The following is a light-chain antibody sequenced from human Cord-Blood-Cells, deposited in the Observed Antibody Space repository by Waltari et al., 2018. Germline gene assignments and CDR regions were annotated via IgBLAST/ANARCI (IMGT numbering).Light chain of an antibody. J-gene: IGLJ2*01. CDR3: NSRDSSGTVV. CDR2: SKN. V-gene: IGLV3-19*01. CDR1: SPRSLY. Sequence: SSALTQDPAVSVALGQTVRSTFQGDSPRSLYSSGYQQKPGQAPVLVIYSKNNRPSGIPDRFSGSSSGNTASLTITEAQAEDEADYYCNSRDSSGTVVFGGGTKLTVL.